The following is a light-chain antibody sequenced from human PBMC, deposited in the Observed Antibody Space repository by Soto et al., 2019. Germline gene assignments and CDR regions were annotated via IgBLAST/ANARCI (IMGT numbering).Light chain of an antibody. CDR3: QHYNTYSRA. CDR1: QSISTW. V-gene: IGKV1-5*03. CDR2: KAS. J-gene: IGKJ1*01. Sequence: DIQMTQSPSTLSASVGDRITITCRASQSISTWLAWYQQKPGKAPKLLIYKASSLHSGVPSRFSGSGYGTEFTLTISSLQPDDFATDYCQHYNTYSRALGQGNKVELK.